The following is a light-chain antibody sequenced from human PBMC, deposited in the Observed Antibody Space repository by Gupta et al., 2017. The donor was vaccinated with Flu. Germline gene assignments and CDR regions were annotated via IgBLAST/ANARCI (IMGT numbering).Light chain of an antibody. J-gene: IGKJ5*01. CDR3: QQSYGTPQIT. V-gene: IGKV1-39*01. CDR1: QSITTY. Sequence: DIQMTQSPSSLSASVGDRVTITCRASQSITTYLNWYQQKPGKAPQLLIYAASSLQSGVPSRFSGSGSGTDFTLTISSLQPEDFETYYCQQSYGTPQITFGQGTRLEI. CDR2: AAS.